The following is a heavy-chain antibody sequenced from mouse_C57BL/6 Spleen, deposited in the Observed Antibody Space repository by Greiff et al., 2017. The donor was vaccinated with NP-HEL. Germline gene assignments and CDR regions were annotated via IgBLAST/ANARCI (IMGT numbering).Heavy chain of an antibody. V-gene: IGHV1-82*01. CDR2: IYPGEGER. CDR1: GDACSSAG. Sequence: QVQLQQSGPELVKPGAAGKISGKASGDACSSAGMNGVKQRPGKGLEWIGRIYPGEGERKENGKFKGKATLTADNSSSTAYMQLSSLTSEDSAVYFCARDSLYAMDYWGQGTSVTVSS. J-gene: IGHJ4*01. CDR3: ARDSLYAMDY.